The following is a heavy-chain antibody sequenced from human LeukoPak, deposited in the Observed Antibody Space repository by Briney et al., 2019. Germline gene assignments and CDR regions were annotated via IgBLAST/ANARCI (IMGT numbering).Heavy chain of an antibody. CDR1: GYTFTSYG. Sequence: ASVKVSCKASGYTFTSYGISWVRQAPGQGLEWMGWISAYNGNTNYAQKLQGRVTMTTDTSTSTAYMGLRSLRSDDTAVYYCARDKTAAIGYYYYYMDVWGKGTTVTVSS. J-gene: IGHJ6*03. V-gene: IGHV1-18*01. D-gene: IGHD2-2*02. CDR2: ISAYNGNT. CDR3: ARDKTAAIGYYYYYMDV.